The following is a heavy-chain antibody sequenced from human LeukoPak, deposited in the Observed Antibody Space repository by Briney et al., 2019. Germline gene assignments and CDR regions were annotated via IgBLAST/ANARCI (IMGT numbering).Heavy chain of an antibody. V-gene: IGHV4-59*01. CDR2: ISYSGST. D-gene: IGHD6-19*01. CDR3: ARYSYSSGWSYFQY. CDR1: GGSISSYY. J-gene: IGHJ1*01. Sequence: PSETLSLTCTVSGGSISSYYWSWIRQPPGKGLEWIGYISYSGSTNYNPSHKSRVTISLDTSQNQFSLRLNSVTAADTAVYYCARYSYSSGWSYFQYWGQGTLVTVSS.